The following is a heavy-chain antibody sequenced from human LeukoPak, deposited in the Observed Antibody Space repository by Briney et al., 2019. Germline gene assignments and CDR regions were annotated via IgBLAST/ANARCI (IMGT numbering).Heavy chain of an antibody. CDR3: ARDSHAWYGQYYFDF. CDR1: GGSISSYY. J-gene: IGHJ4*02. Sequence: SETLSLTCTVSGGSISSYYWSWIRQPPGKGLEWIGYIYYSGSTNYNPSLKSRVTISVDTSKNQFSLKLSSVTAADTAVYYCARDSHAWYGQYYFDFWGQGALVTVSS. D-gene: IGHD6-13*01. V-gene: IGHV4-59*12. CDR2: IYYSGST.